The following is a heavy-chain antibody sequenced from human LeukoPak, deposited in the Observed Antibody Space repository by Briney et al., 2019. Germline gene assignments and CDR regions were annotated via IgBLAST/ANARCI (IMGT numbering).Heavy chain of an antibody. D-gene: IGHD6-19*01. CDR2: IYYSGST. V-gene: IGHV4-59*08. CDR3: ARAGPEIAVAATPVPANWFDP. CDR1: GGSISSYY. J-gene: IGHJ5*02. Sequence: PSETLSLTCTVSGGSISSYYWSWIRQPPGKGLEGIGHIYYSGSTHYNPSLKSRVTISVDTSKDQVSLKMSSVTAADTAVYYCARAGPEIAVAATPVPANWFDPWGQGTLVTVSS.